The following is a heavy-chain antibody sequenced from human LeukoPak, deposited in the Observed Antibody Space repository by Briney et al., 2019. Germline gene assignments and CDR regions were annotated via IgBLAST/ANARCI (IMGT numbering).Heavy chain of an antibody. V-gene: IGHV4-39*07. CDR3: ARVVSSGYYKYYFDY. Sequence: PSETLSLTCTVSGGSISSSSYSWGWIRQPPGKGLEWIGSIYHSGSTYYNPSLKSRVTISVDTSKNQFSLKLSSVTAADTAVYYCARVVSSGYYKYYFDYWGQGTLVTVSS. CDR1: GGSISSSSYS. CDR2: IYHSGST. J-gene: IGHJ4*02. D-gene: IGHD3-22*01.